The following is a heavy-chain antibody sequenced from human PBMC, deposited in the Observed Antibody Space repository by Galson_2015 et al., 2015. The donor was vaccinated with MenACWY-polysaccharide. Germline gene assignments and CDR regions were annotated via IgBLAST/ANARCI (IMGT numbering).Heavy chain of an antibody. CDR1: GFTFSTTSYA. Sequence: SLRLSCAVSGFTFSTTSYAMHWVRQAPGKGLEWVAIISDDGGVKYYADSVKGRFTISRDNSKNTLYLQMSSLRPEGTALYYCARDLSGFGAFGIWGQGTMVTVSS. CDR3: ARDLSGFGAFGI. D-gene: IGHD3-22*01. CDR2: ISDDGGVK. J-gene: IGHJ3*02. V-gene: IGHV3-30-3*01.